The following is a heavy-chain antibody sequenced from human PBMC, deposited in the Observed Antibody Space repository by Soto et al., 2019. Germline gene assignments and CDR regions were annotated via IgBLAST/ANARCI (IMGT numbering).Heavy chain of an antibody. V-gene: IGHV3-74*01. CDR3: ARGFSGLDY. CDR2: INSDGSSI. D-gene: IGHD6-19*01. CDR1: GFTLRSYW. J-gene: IGHJ4*02. Sequence: PGGSLRLSCAASGFTLRSYWMHWVRQAPGKGLVWVSSINSDGSSISYADSVKGRFTISRDNAKNMLYLQMKSLRAEDTAVYYCARGFSGLDYWGQGTLVTVSS.